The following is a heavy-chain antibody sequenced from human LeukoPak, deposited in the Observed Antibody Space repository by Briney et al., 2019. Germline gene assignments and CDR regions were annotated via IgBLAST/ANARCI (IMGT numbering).Heavy chain of an antibody. CDR2: IIPIFGTA. Sequence: SVKVSCKASAGTFSSYAISWVRQAPGQGLEWMGGIIPIFGTANYAQKFQGRVTITADESTSTAYMELSSLRSEDTAVYYCARGGIAAAGRTSAVDYWGQGTLVTVSS. CDR3: ARGGIAAAGRTSAVDY. J-gene: IGHJ4*02. CDR1: AGTFSSYA. D-gene: IGHD6-13*01. V-gene: IGHV1-69*01.